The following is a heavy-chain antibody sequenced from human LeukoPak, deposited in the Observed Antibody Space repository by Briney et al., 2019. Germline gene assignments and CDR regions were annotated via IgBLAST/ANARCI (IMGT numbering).Heavy chain of an antibody. CDR1: GGSISNSNYY. D-gene: IGHD4-17*01. CDR2: IYYSGST. V-gene: IGHV4-39*01. Sequence: SETLSLTCTVSGGSISNSNYYWGWIRQPPGKGLEWIGSIYYSGSTHYNPSLKSRVTISVDTSKNQFSLKLSSVTAADTAVYYCARARDDYGDYDYFDYWGQGTLVTVSS. CDR3: ARARDDYGDYDYFDY. J-gene: IGHJ4*02.